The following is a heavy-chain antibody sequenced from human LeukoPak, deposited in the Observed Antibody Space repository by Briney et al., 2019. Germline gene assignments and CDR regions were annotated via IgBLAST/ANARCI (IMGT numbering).Heavy chain of an antibody. V-gene: IGHV3-48*03. J-gene: IGHJ4*02. D-gene: IGHD4-11*01. CDR1: GFTFDIYE. Sequence: GGSLRLSCAASGFTFDIYEMNWVRQAPGKGLEWISYISSDRNVIYYADSVKGGFTISRDNAKYSLYLQMNSLRAEDTAVYYCAGSKYPEPQDLNFWGQGTLVAVSS. CDR3: AGSKYPEPQDLNF. CDR2: ISSDRNVI.